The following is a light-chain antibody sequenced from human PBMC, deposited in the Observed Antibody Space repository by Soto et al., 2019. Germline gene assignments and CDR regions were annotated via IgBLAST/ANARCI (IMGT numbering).Light chain of an antibody. Sequence: SVLTQPPPASGTPGQGVTISCSGSTSNIGSNYVYWYQQLPGTAPKLLIYRNNQRPSGVPDRFSGSKSGTSASLAISGLRSDDEADYFCATWDDSLNGFYVFGTGTKVTVL. J-gene: IGLJ1*01. V-gene: IGLV1-47*01. CDR3: ATWDDSLNGFYV. CDR1: TSNIGSNY. CDR2: RNN.